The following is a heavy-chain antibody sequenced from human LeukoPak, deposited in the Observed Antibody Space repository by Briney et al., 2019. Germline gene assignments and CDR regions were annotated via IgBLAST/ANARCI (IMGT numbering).Heavy chain of an antibody. CDR3: AREVSGTTCSFDY. D-gene: IGHD2-2*01. Sequence: GGSLRLSCAASGFAFSSYAMSWVRQAPGKGLEWVSTISGSGGSTYHADSVKGRFTISRDNAKNSLYLQMGSLRAEDTAVYYCAREVSGTTCSFDYWGQGTLVTVSS. J-gene: IGHJ4*02. V-gene: IGHV3-23*01. CDR2: ISGSGGST. CDR1: GFAFSSYA.